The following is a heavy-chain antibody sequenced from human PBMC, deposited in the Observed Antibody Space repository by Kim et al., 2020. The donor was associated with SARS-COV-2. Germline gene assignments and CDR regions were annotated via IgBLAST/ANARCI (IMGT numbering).Heavy chain of an antibody. CDR3: AKVSANWYNYYYSMDV. Sequence: GGSLRLSCAASGFLLSSYAMTWVRQAPGKGLEWVSSINYNGGRTYYADSVKGRFTTSRDNSKNMLYLQMNSLRPEDTAVYYCAKVSANWYNYYYSMDVWGQGTTVTVSS. CDR1: GFLLSSYA. D-gene: IGHD1-1*01. J-gene: IGHJ6*02. CDR2: INYNGGRT. V-gene: IGHV3-23*01.